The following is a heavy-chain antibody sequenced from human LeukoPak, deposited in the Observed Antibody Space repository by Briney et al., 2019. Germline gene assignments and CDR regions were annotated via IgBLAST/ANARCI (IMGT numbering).Heavy chain of an antibody. D-gene: IGHD3-22*01. J-gene: IGHJ4*02. CDR1: GFTFSSYG. V-gene: IGHV3-21*01. CDR3: ARESSGYFY. Sequence: KTGGSLRLSCAASGFTFSSYGMHWVRQAPGKGLEWVSSISSGSSFIYYADSVKGRFTISRDNAKNSLFLQMNSLRAEDTAVYYCARESSGYFYWGQGTLVTVSS. CDR2: ISSGSSFI.